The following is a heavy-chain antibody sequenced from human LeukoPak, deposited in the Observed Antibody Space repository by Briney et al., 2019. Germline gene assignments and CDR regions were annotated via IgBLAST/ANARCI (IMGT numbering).Heavy chain of an antibody. D-gene: IGHD6-6*01. CDR2: IYYTGST. Sequence: SETLSLTCSVSGGSISLLYWSWIRQPPGKGLGWIGYIYYTGSTNYNPSLKSRVTMFVDMSKNQFSLRLSSVTAADTAVYYCARHRAYSSSSPFDYWGQGTLVTVSS. J-gene: IGHJ4*02. CDR3: ARHRAYSSSSPFDY. CDR1: GGSISLLY. V-gene: IGHV4-59*08.